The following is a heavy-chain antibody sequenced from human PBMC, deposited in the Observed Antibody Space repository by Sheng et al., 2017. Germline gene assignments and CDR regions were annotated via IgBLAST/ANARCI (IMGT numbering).Heavy chain of an antibody. D-gene: IGHD2-2*01. J-gene: IGHJ5*02. V-gene: IGHV1-69*08. CDR3: ARDVVPAALYNWFDP. CDR1: GGTFSSYT. Sequence: QVQLVQSGAEVKKPGSSVKVSCKASGGTFSSYTISWVRQAPGQGLEWMGRIIPILGIANYAQKFQGRVTITADKSTSTAYMELSSLRSEDTAVYYCARDVVPAALYNWFDPWGQGTLVTVSS. CDR2: IIPILGIA.